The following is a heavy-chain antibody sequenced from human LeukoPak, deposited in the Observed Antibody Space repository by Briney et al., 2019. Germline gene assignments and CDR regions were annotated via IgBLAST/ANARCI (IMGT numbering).Heavy chain of an antibody. CDR3: AKGPVRGSRFPFDY. D-gene: IGHD3-16*01. CDR2: ISDDGGNK. CDR1: KFTFNSYD. Sequence: RGCMRPARAASKFTFNSYDIHWVRHAPGKGLEWVAVISDDGGNKNYADSVKGRITISRDISKNTVYLQMNSLRAEDTAVYYCAKGPVRGSRFPFDYWGQGTLVTVSS. V-gene: IGHV3-30*18. J-gene: IGHJ4*02.